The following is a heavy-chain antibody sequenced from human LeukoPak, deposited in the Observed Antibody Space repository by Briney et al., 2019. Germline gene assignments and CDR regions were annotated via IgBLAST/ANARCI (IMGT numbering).Heavy chain of an antibody. CDR1: GGSFSGYY. Sequence: SETLSLTCAVYGGSFSGYYWSWIRQPPGKGLEWIGEINHSGSTNYNPSLKSRVTISVDTSKNQLSLKLSSVTAADTAVYYCARSGSYGLDYWGQGTLVTVSS. V-gene: IGHV4-34*01. CDR2: INHSGST. J-gene: IGHJ4*02. D-gene: IGHD1-26*01. CDR3: ARSGSYGLDY.